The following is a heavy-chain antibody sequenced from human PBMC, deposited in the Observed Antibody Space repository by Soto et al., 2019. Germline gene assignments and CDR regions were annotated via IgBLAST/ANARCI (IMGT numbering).Heavy chain of an antibody. D-gene: IGHD3-10*01. CDR3: ARGASGFGEFRDWFDP. V-gene: IGHV1-8*01. CDR1: GYTFTSYD. J-gene: IGHJ5*02. CDR2: MNPNSGNT. Sequence: ASVKVSCKASGYTFTSYDINWVRQATGQGLEWMGWMNPNSGNTGYAQKFQGRVTMTRNNSISTAYMELSSLRSEDTAVYYCARGASGFGEFRDWFDPWGQGTLDTVSS.